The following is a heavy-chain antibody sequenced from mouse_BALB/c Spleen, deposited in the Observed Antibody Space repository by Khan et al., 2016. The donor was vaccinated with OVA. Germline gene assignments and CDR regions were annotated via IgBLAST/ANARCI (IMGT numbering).Heavy chain of an antibody. V-gene: IGHV3-2*02. Sequence: DVKLQESGPGLVKPSQSLSLTCTVTGYSITSGYAWNWIRQFPGNKLEWMGYISYSGVTSYTPSLKSRISITRDTSKNQFFLQLNSVTTEDIATYFCARGNYYGYYFDYWGQGTTLTVSS. CDR3: ARGNYYGYYFDY. CDR2: ISYSGVT. D-gene: IGHD1-1*01. CDR1: GYSITSGYA. J-gene: IGHJ2*01.